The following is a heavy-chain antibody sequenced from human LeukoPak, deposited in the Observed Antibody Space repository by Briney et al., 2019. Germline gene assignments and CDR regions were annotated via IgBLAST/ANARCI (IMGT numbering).Heavy chain of an antibody. CDR3: ARALRYSSGWYTESGY. Sequence: ASVKVSCKASGYTFTSYDINWVRQATGQGLEWMGWMNPNSGNTGYAQKFQGRVTMTRNTSMSTAYMELSSLRSEDTAVYYCARALRYSSGWYTESGYWGQGTLVTVSS. CDR1: GYTFTSYD. CDR2: MNPNSGNT. J-gene: IGHJ4*02. V-gene: IGHV1-8*01. D-gene: IGHD6-19*01.